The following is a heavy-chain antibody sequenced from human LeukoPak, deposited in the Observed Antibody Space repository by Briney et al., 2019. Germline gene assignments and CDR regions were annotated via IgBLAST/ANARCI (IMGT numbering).Heavy chain of an antibody. Sequence: PGGSLRLSCAASGFTFSSYAMSWVRQAPGKGLEWVSGISWNSGNIDYADSVKGRFTISRDNAKNSLYLQMNSLRAEDMAFYYCAKASSYTLDSSGYVDYWGQGTLVTVSS. CDR3: AKASSYTLDSSGYVDY. CDR2: ISWNSGNI. CDR1: GFTFSSYA. V-gene: IGHV3-9*03. D-gene: IGHD3-22*01. J-gene: IGHJ4*02.